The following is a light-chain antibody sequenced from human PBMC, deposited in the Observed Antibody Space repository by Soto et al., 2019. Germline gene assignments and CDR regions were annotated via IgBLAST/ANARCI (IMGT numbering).Light chain of an antibody. CDR1: SSNIGTHT. V-gene: IGLV1-44*01. CDR3: AAWDDSLNGYVV. Sequence: QLVLTQPPSASGTPGQRVTISCSGSSSNIGTHTVNWYQQLPGTAPKLLIYDNNQRPSGVPDRFSGSKSGTSASLAISGLQSEDEADYYCAAWDDSLNGYVVFGGGTKVTVL. CDR2: DNN. J-gene: IGLJ2*01.